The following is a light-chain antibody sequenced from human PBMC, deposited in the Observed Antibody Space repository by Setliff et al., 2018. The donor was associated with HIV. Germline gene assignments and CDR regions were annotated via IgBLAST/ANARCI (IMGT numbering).Light chain of an antibody. Sequence: QSVLTQPPSASGTPGQRVSVSCSGRSSNIGRNYVYWYQQLPGTAPKLLISRSNQRPSGVPDRFSGSKSGTSASLAISGLRSEDEADYYCAAWDDSLSGYVFGTGTKVPS. J-gene: IGLJ1*01. CDR1: SSNIGRNY. CDR2: RSN. CDR3: AAWDDSLSGYV. V-gene: IGLV1-47*01.